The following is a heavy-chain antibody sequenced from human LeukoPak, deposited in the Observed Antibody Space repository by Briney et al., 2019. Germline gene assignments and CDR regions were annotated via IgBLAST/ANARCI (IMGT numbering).Heavy chain of an antibody. CDR1: GYTFTSYG. J-gene: IGHJ6*02. Sequence: GASVKVSCKASGYTFTSYGISWVRQAPGQGLEWMGWISAYNGNTNYAQKLQGRVTMTTDTSTSTAYMELRSLRSDDTAVYYCARDTDCLDYVCIAAAGRWLYGMDVWGQGTTVAVSS. CDR2: ISAYNGNT. V-gene: IGHV1-18*01. CDR3: ARDTDCLDYVCIAAAGRWLYGMDV. D-gene: IGHD6-13*01.